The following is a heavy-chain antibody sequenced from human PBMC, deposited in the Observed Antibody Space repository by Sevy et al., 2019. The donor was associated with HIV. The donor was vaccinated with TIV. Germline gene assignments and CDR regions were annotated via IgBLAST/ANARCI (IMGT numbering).Heavy chain of an antibody. Sequence: ASVKVSCKASGGTFSTYSINWVRQAPGQGLEWMGRIIPILGTTNYGQKSQGRVTITADESTSTAYMELIGLRSEDTAVYYCARDEGVNGDFDYWGQGTLVTVSS. CDR2: IIPILGTT. V-gene: IGHV1-69*11. J-gene: IGHJ4*02. CDR3: ARDEGVNGDFDY. D-gene: IGHD3-10*01. CDR1: GGTFSTYS.